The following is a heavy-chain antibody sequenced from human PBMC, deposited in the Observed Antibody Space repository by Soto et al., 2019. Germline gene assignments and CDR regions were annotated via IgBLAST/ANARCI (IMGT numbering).Heavy chain of an antibody. CDR2: INHSGST. CDR1: GGSVSGYY. J-gene: IGHJ4*02. CDR3: ARGHCSGGSCYPFDY. V-gene: IGHV4-34*01. Sequence: PSEALSLTCAVYGGSVSGYYWSWIRQPPGKGLEWIGEINHSGSTNYNPSLKRRVTISVDTSKNQFSLKLSSVTAADTAVYYCARGHCSGGSCYPFDYWGQGTLVTVSS. D-gene: IGHD2-15*01.